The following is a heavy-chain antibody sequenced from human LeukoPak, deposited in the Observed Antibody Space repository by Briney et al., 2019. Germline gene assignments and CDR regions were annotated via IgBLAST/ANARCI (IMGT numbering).Heavy chain of an antibody. V-gene: IGHV4-4*07. CDR2: IYTRGST. J-gene: IGHJ6*02. D-gene: IGHD2-15*01. CDR1: GGSISSYY. CDR3: ARANLGYCSGGSCYSHYYGMDV. Sequence: SETLSLTCTVSGGSISSYYSSWIRQPPGKGLEWIGRIYTRGSTNYNPSLKSRVTISVDTSKNQFSLKLSSVTAADTAVYYCARANLGYCSGGSCYSHYYGMDVWGQGTTVTVSS.